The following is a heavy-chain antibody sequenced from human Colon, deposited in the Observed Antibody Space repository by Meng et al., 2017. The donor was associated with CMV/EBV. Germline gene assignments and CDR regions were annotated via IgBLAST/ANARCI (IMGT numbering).Heavy chain of an antibody. CDR1: GFTFTNAA. Sequence: SLRLSCAASGFTFTNAAMTWVRQASGKGLEWIGRIKSKIDGGKIDYAAPVRGRFAISRDDSKATVYLQIDTLEIEDTGMYYCTTLLRGFWGQGTLVTVS. D-gene: IGHD2-15*01. CDR2: IKSKIDGGKI. CDR3: TTLLRGF. V-gene: IGHV3-15*01. J-gene: IGHJ4*02.